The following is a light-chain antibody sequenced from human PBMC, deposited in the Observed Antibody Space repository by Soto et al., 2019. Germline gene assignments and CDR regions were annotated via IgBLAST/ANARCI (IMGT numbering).Light chain of an antibody. CDR3: QQYSSYSS. Sequence: DIQMTQSPSTLSASVGDRVAITCRASQSISGWLAWYQQKPGRAPNLLISDASSLESGVPSRFSGSGSGTEFTLTISGLQPDDFATYYCQQYSSYSSFGQGTKLEIK. V-gene: IGKV1-5*01. CDR2: DAS. CDR1: QSISGW. J-gene: IGKJ2*01.